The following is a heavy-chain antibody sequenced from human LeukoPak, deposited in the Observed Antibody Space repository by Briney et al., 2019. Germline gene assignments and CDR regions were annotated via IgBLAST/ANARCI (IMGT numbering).Heavy chain of an antibody. D-gene: IGHD6-13*01. J-gene: IGHJ5*02. Sequence: GGSPRLSCAASGFTFSSYGMSWVRQAPGKGLEWVSAISGSGSSTYYADSVKGRFSISRDNSENTLYLQMNSLRAEDTAVYYCAKMLTGIAAAGTEDWFDPWGQGTLVTVSS. V-gene: IGHV3-23*01. CDR3: AKMLTGIAAAGTEDWFDP. CDR2: ISGSGSST. CDR1: GFTFSSYG.